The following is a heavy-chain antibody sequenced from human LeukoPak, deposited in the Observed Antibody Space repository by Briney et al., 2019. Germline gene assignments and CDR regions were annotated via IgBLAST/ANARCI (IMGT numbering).Heavy chain of an antibody. CDR1: AFTFSDYS. CDR2: ISGRSSTI. V-gene: IGHV3-48*01. Sequence: PGGSLRLSCVASAFTFSDYSMNWVRQAPGKGLEWVSYISGRSSTIYYADSVKGRFTISRDNAKNSMYLQMNSLRAEDTAVYYCARDRNKSGSYFFDYWGQGTLVTASS. CDR3: ARDRNKSGSYFFDY. J-gene: IGHJ4*02. D-gene: IGHD1-26*01.